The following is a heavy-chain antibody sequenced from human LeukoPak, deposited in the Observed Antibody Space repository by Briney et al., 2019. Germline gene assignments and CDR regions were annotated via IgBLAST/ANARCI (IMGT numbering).Heavy chain of an antibody. CDR2: IYYSGST. D-gene: IGHD3-22*01. J-gene: IGHJ4*02. CDR1: GGSISSYY. V-gene: IGHV4-39*01. Sequence: SETLSLTCTVSGGSISSYYWGWIRQPPGKGLEWVASIYYSGSTYYNPSLKSRVTISVDTSKNQFSLRLSSVTAADTAVYYCARHLSNDYQSSGYYYYWGQGTQVTVSS. CDR3: ARHLSNDYQSSGYYYY.